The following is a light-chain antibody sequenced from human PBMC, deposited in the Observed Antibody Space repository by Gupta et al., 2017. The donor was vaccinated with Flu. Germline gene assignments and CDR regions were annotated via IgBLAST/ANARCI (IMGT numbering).Light chain of an antibody. CDR2: QDT. CDR1: KLGDKY. J-gene: IGLJ2*01. CDR3: QAWDSTAGGV. V-gene: IGLV3-1*01. Sequence: SYALTQSPSVSVSPGQTASITCFGDKLGDKYACWYQQKAGQSPVLVIYQDTKRPSGIPERFSGSNSGNTATLTISGTQAMDEADYYCQAWDSTAGGVFGGGTKLTGL.